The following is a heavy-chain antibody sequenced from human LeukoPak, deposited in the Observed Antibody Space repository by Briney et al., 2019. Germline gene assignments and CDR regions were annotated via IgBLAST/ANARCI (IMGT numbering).Heavy chain of an antibody. CDR3: ARVQAVSGSGSYSLGY. CDR1: GYTFTSYD. D-gene: IGHD3-10*01. J-gene: IGHJ4*02. Sequence: GASVKVSCKASGYTFTSYDINWVRQATGQGLEWMGWMNPNSGNTGYAQKFQGRVTMTRNTSISTAYMELSSLRSEDTAVYYCARVQAVSGSGSYSLGYWGQGTLVTVSS. CDR2: MNPNSGNT. V-gene: IGHV1-8*02.